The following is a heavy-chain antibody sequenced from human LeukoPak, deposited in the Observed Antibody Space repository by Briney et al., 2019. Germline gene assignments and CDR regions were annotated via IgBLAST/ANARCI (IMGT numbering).Heavy chain of an antibody. CDR1: GYTFTSYA. CDR3: ARDVNDNIGSSDY. Sequence: ASVKVSCKASGYTFTSYAISWVRQAPGQGLEWVGWINSYNGNTNYAQKLQGRVTMTTVTSTSTAYMELRSLRSDDTAVYYCARDVNDNIGSSDYWGQGTLVTVSS. J-gene: IGHJ4*02. CDR2: INSYNGNT. V-gene: IGHV1-18*01. D-gene: IGHD3-22*01.